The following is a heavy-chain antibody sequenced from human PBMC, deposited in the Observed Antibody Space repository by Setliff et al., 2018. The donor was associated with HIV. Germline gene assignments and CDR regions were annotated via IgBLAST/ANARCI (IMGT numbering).Heavy chain of an antibody. CDR2: IYYSGST. Sequence: SETLSLTCTVSGGSISSSSYYWGWIRQPPGKGLEWIGSIYYSGSTYHNPSLKSRVTMSVDTSKNQFSLKLYSVTAADTAVYYCATSRVVVLRFDPWGQGTLVTVSS. D-gene: IGHD3-22*01. CDR1: GGSISSSSYY. V-gene: IGHV4-39*07. CDR3: ATSRVVVLRFDP. J-gene: IGHJ5*02.